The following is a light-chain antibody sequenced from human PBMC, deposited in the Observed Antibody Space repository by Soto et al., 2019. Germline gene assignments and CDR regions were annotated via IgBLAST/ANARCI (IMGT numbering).Light chain of an antibody. CDR3: QQRRNGRFT. Sequence: EIVLTQSPATLSLSPGERATLSCRASQSVSSYLAWYQQKPGQAPRLLIYDASTRATGIPARFSGSGSGTDFTRTISSLEPEDFAVYYCQQRRNGRFTFGPGTKVDIK. CDR1: QSVSSY. V-gene: IGKV3-11*01. CDR2: DAS. J-gene: IGKJ3*01.